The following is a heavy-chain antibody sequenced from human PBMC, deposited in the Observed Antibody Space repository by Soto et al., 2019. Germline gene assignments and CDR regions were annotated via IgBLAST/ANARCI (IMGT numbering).Heavy chain of an antibody. Sequence: SVKVSCKASGGTFSSYAISWVRQAPGQELEWMGGIIPIFGTANYALKFQGRVTITADESTSTTYMELSSLRSEDTAVYYCARGSGAAADPFYYYYGMDVWGQGTTVTVS. J-gene: IGHJ6*02. CDR1: GGTFSSYA. CDR2: IIPIFGTA. V-gene: IGHV1-69*13. CDR3: ARGSGAAADPFYYYYGMDV. D-gene: IGHD6-13*01.